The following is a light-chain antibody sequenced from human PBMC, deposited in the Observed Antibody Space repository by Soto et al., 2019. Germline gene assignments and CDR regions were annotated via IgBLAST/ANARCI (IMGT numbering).Light chain of an antibody. J-gene: IGLJ1*01. CDR1: SSDIGGCND. Sequence: QSALTQPASVSGSPGQSVTISCTGTSSDIGGCNDVSWYQQHPGKAPKLMIYDDSNRPSGVSNRFSGSKAGNTSSLTISGLQAEDAADYYWSSYTSSNRDEVFGTGTKVTVL. V-gene: IGLV2-14*01. CDR3: SSYTSSNRDEV. CDR2: DDS.